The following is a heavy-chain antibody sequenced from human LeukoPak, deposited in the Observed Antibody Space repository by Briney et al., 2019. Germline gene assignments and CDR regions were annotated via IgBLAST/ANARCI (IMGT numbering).Heavy chain of an antibody. D-gene: IGHD3-3*01. CDR1: GFTFNNYW. CDR2: IKPGGNEK. J-gene: IGHJ3*01. V-gene: IGHV3-7*03. CDR3: ATFRFLGT. Sequence: GGSLRLCCAASGFTFNNYWMTWVRQGPGKGLEWVANIKPGGNEKYYVDSVKGRFTISRDNAKNSLYLQMNSLRAEDTAIYYCATFRFLGTWGQGTMVTVSP.